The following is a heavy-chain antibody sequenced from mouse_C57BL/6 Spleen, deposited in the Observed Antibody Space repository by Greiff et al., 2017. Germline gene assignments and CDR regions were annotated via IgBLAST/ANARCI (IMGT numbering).Heavy chain of an antibody. D-gene: IGHD2-3*01. Sequence: EVQLLQSGPELVKPGASVKISCKASGYTFTDYYMNWVKQSHGKSLEWIGDISPNNGGTSYNQTFKGKATLTVDNATITAYMELRSLTSEDSAVYYCARRKKTIYGGYYDYAMDDWGQGTSVTVSS. CDR2: ISPNNGGT. CDR1: GYTFTDYY. V-gene: IGHV1-26*01. CDR3: ARRKKTIYGGYYDYAMDD. J-gene: IGHJ4*01.